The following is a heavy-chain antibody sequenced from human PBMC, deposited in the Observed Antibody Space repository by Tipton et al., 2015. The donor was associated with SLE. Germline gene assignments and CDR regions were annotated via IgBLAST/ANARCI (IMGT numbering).Heavy chain of an antibody. J-gene: IGHJ4*02. D-gene: IGHD3-22*01. CDR1: GYTFTSYY. CDR3: ARDPDSSGYSGSYFDY. V-gene: IGHV1-46*01. CDR2: INPSGGST. Sequence: QSGAEVKKPGASVKVSCKASGYTFTSYYMHWVRQAPGQGLEWMGIINPSGGSTSYAQKFQGRVTMTRDTSTSTVYMELSSLRSEDTAVYYCARDPDSSGYSGSYFDYWGQGTLVTVSS.